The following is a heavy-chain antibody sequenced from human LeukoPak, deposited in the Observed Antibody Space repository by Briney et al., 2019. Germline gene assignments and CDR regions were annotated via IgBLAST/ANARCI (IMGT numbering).Heavy chain of an antibody. D-gene: IGHD6-19*01. CDR2: IYPGDSDT. J-gene: IGHJ4*02. Sequence: PGESLKISCKGSGYIFTNYWIVWVRQMPGKGLEWMGVIYPGDSDTRYSPSFQGQVTISADKSTSTAYLHWTTLEASDTAMYYCARHRWLADLYHFDYWGQGTLVTVSS. CDR1: GYIFTNYW. CDR3: ARHRWLADLYHFDY. V-gene: IGHV5-51*01.